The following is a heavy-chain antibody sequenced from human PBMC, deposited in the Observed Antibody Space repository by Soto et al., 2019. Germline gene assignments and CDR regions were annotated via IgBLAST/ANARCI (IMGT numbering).Heavy chain of an antibody. J-gene: IGHJ3*02. CDR3: AKAMIVVVSPPDAFDI. Sequence: GGSLRLSCAASGFTFSSYAMSWVRQAPGKGLEWVSAISGSGGSTYYADSVEGRFTISRDNSKNTLYLQMNSLRAEDTAVYYCAKAMIVVVSPPDAFDIWGQGTMVTVSS. D-gene: IGHD3-22*01. CDR1: GFTFSSYA. CDR2: ISGSGGST. V-gene: IGHV3-23*01.